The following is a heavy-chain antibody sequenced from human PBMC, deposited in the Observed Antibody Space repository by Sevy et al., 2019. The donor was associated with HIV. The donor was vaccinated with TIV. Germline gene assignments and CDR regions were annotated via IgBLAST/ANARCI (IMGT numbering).Heavy chain of an antibody. CDR2: IYPGDSDV. Sequence: GESLKISCQVSGYDFANFWIGWVRQMPGKGLEWMGIIYPGDSDVRHSPSFEDRVTISADWSTNTAYLQWSSLRASDTALYYCARRPDGYNGPYYFDYWGQGALVTVSS. V-gene: IGHV5-51*01. J-gene: IGHJ4*02. CDR1: GYDFANFW. CDR3: ARRPDGYNGPYYFDY. D-gene: IGHD5-12*01.